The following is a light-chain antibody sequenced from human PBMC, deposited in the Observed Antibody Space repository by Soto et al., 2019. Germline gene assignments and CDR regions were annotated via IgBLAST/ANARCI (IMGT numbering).Light chain of an antibody. J-gene: IGLJ2*01. CDR3: CSYAGSSTFL. Sequence: QSALTQPACVSGSPGQSITISCTGTSSDVGSYNLVSWYQQHPGKAPKLMIYEGSKRPSGVSNRFSGSKSGNTASLTISGLQAEDEADYYCCSYAGSSTFLFGGGTKVTVL. CDR1: SSDVGSYNL. V-gene: IGLV2-23*01. CDR2: EGS.